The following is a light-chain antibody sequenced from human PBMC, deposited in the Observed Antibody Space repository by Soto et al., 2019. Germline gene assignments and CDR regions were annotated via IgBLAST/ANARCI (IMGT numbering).Light chain of an antibody. CDR3: QQYDAGPLT. J-gene: IGKJ4*01. V-gene: IGKV3-15*01. CDR2: RAS. CDR1: QSVSSD. Sequence: EIVLTQSPATMYVSPGERATLSCRTSQSVSSDLAWYQQEPGQAPRLLIYRASTGATGIPARFSGSGSGTEFTLTISSLQSEDFAAYYCQQYDAGPLTFGGGTRWIS.